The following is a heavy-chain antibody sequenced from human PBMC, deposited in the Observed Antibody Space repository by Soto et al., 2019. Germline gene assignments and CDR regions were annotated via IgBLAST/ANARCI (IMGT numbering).Heavy chain of an antibody. CDR2: INPNSGET. J-gene: IGHJ5*02. D-gene: IGHD3-16*01. CDR3: ATEIWGNNWFDP. Sequence: ASVKVSCKASGYTFTGYYMHWVRQAPGQGLEWMGWINPNSGETIYAQKFQGRVTMTEDTSTDTAYMELSSLRSEDTAVYYCATEIWGNNWFDPWGQGTLVTVSS. CDR1: GYTFTGYY. V-gene: IGHV1-2*02.